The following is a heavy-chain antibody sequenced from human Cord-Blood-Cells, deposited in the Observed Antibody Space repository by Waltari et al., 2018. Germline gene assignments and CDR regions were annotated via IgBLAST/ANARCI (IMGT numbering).Heavy chain of an antibody. CDR2: XXYEGXXK. Sequence: QVQLVESGGGVVQPGRSLRLSCAASGFTFSSYAMHWVRQAPGKGLXXVAXXXYEGXXKYSAXXVKGGXTISXXNSXXXXYLQMNXLRAEDTAXXYCARDNARFFDYWGQGTLVTVSS. CDR1: GFTFSSYA. CDR3: ARDNARFFDY. V-gene: IGHV3-30-3*01. J-gene: IGHJ4*02.